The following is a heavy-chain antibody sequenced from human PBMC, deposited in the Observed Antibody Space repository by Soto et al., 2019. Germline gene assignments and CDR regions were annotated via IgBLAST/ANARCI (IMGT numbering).Heavy chain of an antibody. J-gene: IGHJ6*02. Sequence: GGSLRLSCAASGFTFDDYTMHWVRQAPGKGLEWVSLISWDGGSTYYADSVKGRFTISRDNSKNSLYLQMNSLRTEDTALYYCAKDLIAAAGTRKYYYYYGMDVWGQGTTVTVSS. CDR2: ISWDGGST. V-gene: IGHV3-43*01. D-gene: IGHD6-13*01. CDR1: GFTFDDYT. CDR3: AKDLIAAAGTRKYYYYYGMDV.